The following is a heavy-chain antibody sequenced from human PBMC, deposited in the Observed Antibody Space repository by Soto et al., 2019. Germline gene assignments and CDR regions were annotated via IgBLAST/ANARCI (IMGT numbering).Heavy chain of an antibody. CDR3: ARLGGYVSVGYYYLWDS. V-gene: IGHV4-39*01. J-gene: IGHJ4*02. Sequence: QLQLQESGPGLVKPSETLSLTCRASEGSMNSDSSYWVWIRQPPGKGLEGIGVINHSGSTYHNLSLKGRVTMSVDASRNQFSLKLTSMTAADTAVYYCARLGGYVSVGYYYLWDSWGQGTLVTVSS. CDR1: EGSMNSDSSY. D-gene: IGHD3-22*01. CDR2: INHSGST.